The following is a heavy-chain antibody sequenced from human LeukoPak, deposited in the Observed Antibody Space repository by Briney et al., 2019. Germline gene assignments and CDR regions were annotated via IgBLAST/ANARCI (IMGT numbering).Heavy chain of an antibody. J-gene: IGHJ4*02. D-gene: IGHD3-22*01. CDR2: IYHSGST. Sequence: SGTLSLTCAVSGGSISSSNWWSWVRQPPGKGLEWIGEIYHSGSTNYNPSLKSRVTISVDKSKNQFSLKLSSVTAADTAVYYCARVYYYDSSGYYYIDYWGQGTLVTVSS. CDR1: GGSISSSNW. CDR3: ARVYYYDSSGYYYIDY. V-gene: IGHV4-4*02.